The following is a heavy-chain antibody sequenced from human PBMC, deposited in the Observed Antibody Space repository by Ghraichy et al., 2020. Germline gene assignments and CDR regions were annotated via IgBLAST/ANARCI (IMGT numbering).Heavy chain of an antibody. J-gene: IGHJ4*02. CDR3: AREFYGSGSYYENV. D-gene: IGHD3-10*01. Sequence: SETLSLTCTVSGGSISSYYWSWIRQPPGKGLEWIGYIYYSGSTNYNPSLKSRVTISVDTSKNQFSLKLSSVTAADTAVYYCAREFYGSGSYYENVWGQGTLVTVSS. V-gene: IGHV4-59*01. CDR1: GGSISSYY. CDR2: IYYSGST.